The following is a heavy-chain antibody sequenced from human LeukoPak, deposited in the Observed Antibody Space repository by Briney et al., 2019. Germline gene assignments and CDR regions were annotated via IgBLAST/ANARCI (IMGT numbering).Heavy chain of an antibody. CDR2: IRSKAYAETT. J-gene: IGHJ4*02. D-gene: IGHD3-10*01. CDR1: EFHFRHYA. CDR3: TTDGSYYYGSGSSRTFDY. Sequence: GGSLRLSCTTSEFHFRHYALSWVRQAPGKGLEWVGFIRSKAYAETTEYAASVKGRFTISRDDSYTIAYLQMNSLKTDDTAVYYRTTDGSYYYGSGSSRTFDYWGQGTLVIVS. V-gene: IGHV3-49*04.